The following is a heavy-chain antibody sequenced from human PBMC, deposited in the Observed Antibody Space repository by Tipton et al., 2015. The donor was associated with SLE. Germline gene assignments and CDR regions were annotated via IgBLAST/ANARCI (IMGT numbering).Heavy chain of an antibody. CDR1: GGAISTFY. CDR2: IYSSGRT. D-gene: IGHD6-19*01. Sequence: TLSLTCTVSGGAISTFYWSWIRQSAGKGLEWIGRIYSSGRTNYNPSLKSRVTMSVDTSRKLFSLKLTSVTAADTAVYYCARRGWVDAFDVWGQGTMVIVSS. V-gene: IGHV4-4*07. CDR3: ARRGWVDAFDV. J-gene: IGHJ3*01.